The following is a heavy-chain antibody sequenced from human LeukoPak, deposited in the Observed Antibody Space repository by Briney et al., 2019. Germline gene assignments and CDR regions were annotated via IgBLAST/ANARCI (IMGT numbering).Heavy chain of an antibody. CDR2: ISANNGNT. Sequence: ASVTVSCKASGYTFISYGINRVRQAPGPGLEWMGWISANNGNTNYAQRLQGRVTMTTDTSTSTAYMELRSLRSDDTAMYYCARKNHSSSWFFDYWGQGTLVTVSS. J-gene: IGHJ4*02. CDR3: ARKNHSSSWFFDY. CDR1: GYTFISYG. D-gene: IGHD6-13*01. V-gene: IGHV1-18*04.